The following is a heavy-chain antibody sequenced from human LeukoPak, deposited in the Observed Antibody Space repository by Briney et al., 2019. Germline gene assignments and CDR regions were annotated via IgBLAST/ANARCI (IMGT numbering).Heavy chain of an antibody. Sequence: GASVKVSCKASGYTFTSYYMHWVRQAPGQGLEWMGVINPSGGSTSYAQKFQGRVTMTRDTPTSTVYMELSSLRSEDTAVYYCARDRKSFIAAAATDWFDPWGQGTLVTVSS. V-gene: IGHV1-46*01. D-gene: IGHD6-13*01. CDR1: GYTFTSYY. CDR3: ARDRKSFIAAAATDWFDP. J-gene: IGHJ5*02. CDR2: INPSGGST.